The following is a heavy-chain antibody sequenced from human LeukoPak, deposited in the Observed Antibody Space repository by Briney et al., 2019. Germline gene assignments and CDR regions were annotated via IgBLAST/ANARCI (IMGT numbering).Heavy chain of an antibody. CDR3: ARAPAVVVPAAGTLYYYYYMDV. Sequence: ASVKVSCKASGYTFTGYYMHWVRQAPGQGLEWMGRINPNSGGSNYAQKFQGRVTMTRDTSISTAYMELSRLRSDDTAVYYRARAPAVVVPAAGTLYYYYYMDVWGKGTTVTVSS. D-gene: IGHD2-2*01. CDR2: INPNSGGS. CDR1: GYTFTGYY. J-gene: IGHJ6*03. V-gene: IGHV1-2*06.